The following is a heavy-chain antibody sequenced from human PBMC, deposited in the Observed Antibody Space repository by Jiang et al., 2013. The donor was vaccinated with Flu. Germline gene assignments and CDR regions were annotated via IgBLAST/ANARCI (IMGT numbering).Heavy chain of an antibody. CDR2: SSSSSYI. Sequence: SSSSSYIYYADSVKGRFTISRDNAKNSLYLQMNSLRAEDTAVYYCARDGIAAAGAGWFDPWGQGTLVTVSS. J-gene: IGHJ5*02. CDR3: ARDGIAAAGAGWFDP. V-gene: IGHV3-21*01. D-gene: IGHD6-13*01.